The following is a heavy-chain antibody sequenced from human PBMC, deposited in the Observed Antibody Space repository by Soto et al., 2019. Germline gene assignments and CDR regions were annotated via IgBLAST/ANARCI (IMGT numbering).Heavy chain of an antibody. CDR2: IYYSGST. Sequence: SETLSLTCTVSGGSISSGGYYWSWIRQHPGKGLEWIGYIYYSGSTYYNPSLKSRVTISVDTSKNQFSLKLSSVTAADTAVYYCARSRKLELLWDYWGQGTLVTVSS. D-gene: IGHD1-7*01. CDR3: ARSRKLELLWDY. J-gene: IGHJ4*02. CDR1: GGSISSGGYY. V-gene: IGHV4-31*03.